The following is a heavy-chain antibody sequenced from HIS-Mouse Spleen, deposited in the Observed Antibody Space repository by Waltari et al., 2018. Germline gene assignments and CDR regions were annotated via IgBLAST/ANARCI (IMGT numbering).Heavy chain of an antibody. CDR1: GGSISSSSYY. CDR2: IYYSGST. CDR3: ARAPTGFLEWFDAFDI. Sequence: QLQLQESGPGLVKPSETLSRTCTVSGGSISSSSYYWGWIRQPPGKGLEWIGSIYYSGSTYYNPCLKSGVTVSVDTSKIQFSLTLSSVTAADTAVYYCARAPTGFLEWFDAFDIWGQGTMVTVSS. D-gene: IGHD3-3*01. J-gene: IGHJ3*02. V-gene: IGHV4-39*07.